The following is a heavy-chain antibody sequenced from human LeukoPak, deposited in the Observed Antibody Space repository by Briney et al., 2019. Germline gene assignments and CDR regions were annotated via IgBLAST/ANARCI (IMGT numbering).Heavy chain of an antibody. CDR2: INPSGGST. CDR1: GYTFTSYY. CDR3: ARAQTGSAGPLSTAVAGIDDY. V-gene: IGHV1-46*01. Sequence: ASVKVSCKASGYTFTSYYMHWVRQAPGQGLEWMGIINPSGGSTSYAQKFQGRVTMTRDTSTSTVYMELSSLRSGDTAVYYCARAQTGSAGPLSTAVAGIDDYWGQGTLVTVSS. D-gene: IGHD6-19*01. J-gene: IGHJ4*02.